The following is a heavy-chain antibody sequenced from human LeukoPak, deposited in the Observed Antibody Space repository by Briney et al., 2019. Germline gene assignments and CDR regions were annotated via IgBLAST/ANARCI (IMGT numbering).Heavy chain of an antibody. CDR2: IKQDGSEK. J-gene: IGHJ5*02. V-gene: IGHV3-7*05. CDR3: ARASDPWLQLT. D-gene: IGHD5-24*01. CDR1: GFTFSSYW. Sequence: GGSLRLSCAASGFTFSSYWMIWVRQAPGKGLEWVGNIKQDGSEKRYADSVRGRFTISRDNAQTPLYLQMNSLRAEDTAVYYCARASDPWLQLTWGQGTLVTVSS.